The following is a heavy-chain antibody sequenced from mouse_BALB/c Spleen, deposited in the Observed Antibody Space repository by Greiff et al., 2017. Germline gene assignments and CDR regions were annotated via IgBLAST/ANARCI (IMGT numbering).Heavy chain of an antibody. V-gene: IGHV1S81*02. CDR2: INPSNGRT. CDR1: GYTFTSYW. D-gene: IGHD3-2*01. CDR3: AIPDSSGSLFAAY. Sequence: QVQLQQPGAELVKPGASVKLSCKASGYTFTSYWMHWVKQRPGQGLEWIGEINPSNGRTNYNEKFKSKATLTVDKSSSTAYMQLSSLTSEDSAVYYCAIPDSSGSLFAAYWGQGTLVTVSA. J-gene: IGHJ3*01.